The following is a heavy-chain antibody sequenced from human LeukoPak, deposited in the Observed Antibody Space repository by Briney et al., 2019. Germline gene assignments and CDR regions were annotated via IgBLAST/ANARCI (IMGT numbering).Heavy chain of an antibody. CDR2: ISGSGGST. CDR3: ARSGARYDFWSGYYTPYYYGMDV. Sequence: GGSLRLSCAASGFTFSSYAMSWVRQAPGKGLEWVSAISGSGGSTYYADSVKGRFTISRDNAKNSLYLQMNSLRAEDTAVYYCARSGARYDFWSGYYTPYYYGMDVWGQGTTVTVSS. CDR1: GFTFSSYA. V-gene: IGHV3-23*01. D-gene: IGHD3-3*01. J-gene: IGHJ6*02.